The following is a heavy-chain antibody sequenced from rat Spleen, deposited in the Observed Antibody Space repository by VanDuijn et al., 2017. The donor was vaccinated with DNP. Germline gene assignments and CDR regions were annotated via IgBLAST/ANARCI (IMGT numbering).Heavy chain of an antibody. J-gene: IGHJ2*01. CDR2: INYSGGT. V-gene: IGHV3-1*01. Sequence: EVQLQESGPGLVKPSQSLSLTCSVTGYSITSNYWGWVRKFPGNKMEWIGHINYSGGTNYNPSLKSRISITRDTSKNHFFLHLNSVTTEYTATYYCARWTRYFDYWGQGVMVTVSS. D-gene: IGHD1-7*01. CDR3: ARWTRYFDY. CDR1: GYSITSNY.